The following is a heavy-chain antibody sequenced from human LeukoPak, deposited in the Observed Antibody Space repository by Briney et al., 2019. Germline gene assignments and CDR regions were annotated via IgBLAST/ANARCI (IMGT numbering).Heavy chain of an antibody. V-gene: IGHV3-30*02. J-gene: IGHJ6*02. D-gene: IGHD5-12*01. Sequence: GGSLRLSCVASGFIFETFGMHWVRQAPGKGLEWVAYIPHDGSNQYSADSLKGRFTISRDNSKNTLYLEMHSLRVEDTAVYYCARINAGYRTYGMDVWGQGTAVIVS. CDR2: IPHDGSNQ. CDR1: GFIFETFG. CDR3: ARINAGYRTYGMDV.